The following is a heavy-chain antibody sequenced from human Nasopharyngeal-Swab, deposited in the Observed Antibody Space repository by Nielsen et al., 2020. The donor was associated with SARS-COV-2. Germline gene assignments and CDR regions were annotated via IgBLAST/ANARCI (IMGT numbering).Heavy chain of an antibody. CDR3: ARGKAVTYDY. CDR2: IYYSGST. Sequence: SATLSLTCTVSGGSISAYHWSWIRQPPGKGLEWIGYIYYSGSTNYNPSLKSRVTISVDSSKNQFSLKLSSVTAADTAVYYCARGKAVTYDYWGQGTLVTVSS. V-gene: IGHV4-59*01. J-gene: IGHJ4*02. D-gene: IGHD4-17*01. CDR1: GGSISAYH.